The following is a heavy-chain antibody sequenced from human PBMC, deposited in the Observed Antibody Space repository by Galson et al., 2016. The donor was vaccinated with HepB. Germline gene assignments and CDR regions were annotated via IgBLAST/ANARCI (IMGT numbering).Heavy chain of an antibody. Sequence: SETLSLTCAVSGGSISSSSYYWGWIRQPPGKGLEWIGSIYYNGRTYYNPSLKSPVTISRDTSKNPFSLKLNSVTAADRAVFYCARDGGAGDTTWFNYWGQGSLVSVSS. CDR2: IYYNGRT. V-gene: IGHV4-39*07. J-gene: IGHJ4*02. D-gene: IGHD2-21*02. CDR1: GGSISSSSYY. CDR3: ARDGGAGDTTWFNY.